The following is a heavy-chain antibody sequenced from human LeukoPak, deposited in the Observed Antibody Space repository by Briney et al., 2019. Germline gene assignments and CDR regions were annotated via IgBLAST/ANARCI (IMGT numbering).Heavy chain of an antibody. CDR1: GYTFTSYY. D-gene: IGHD3-10*01. V-gene: IGHV1-46*01. J-gene: IGHJ3*02. CDR3: ARDSSMVRGVISAFDI. CDR2: INPSGGST. Sequence: GASVKVSCKASGYTFTSYYMHWVRQAPGQGLEGMGRINPSGGSTSYAQKFQGRVTMTRDTSTRTVYMELSSLRSEDTAVYYCARDSSMVRGVISAFDIWGQGTMVTVSS.